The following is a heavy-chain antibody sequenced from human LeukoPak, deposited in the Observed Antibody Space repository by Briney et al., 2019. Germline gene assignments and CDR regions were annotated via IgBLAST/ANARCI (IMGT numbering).Heavy chain of an antibody. CDR3: ARLRSGWDFDY. D-gene: IGHD6-19*01. CDR1: GFTLSDYY. CDR2: IYYSGST. Sequence: GSLRLSCAASGFTLSDYYMDWVRQPPGKGLEWIGSIYYSGSTYYNPSLKSRVTISVDTSKNQFSLKLSSVTAADTAVYYCARLRSGWDFDYWGQGTLVTVSS. J-gene: IGHJ4*02. V-gene: IGHV4-39*01.